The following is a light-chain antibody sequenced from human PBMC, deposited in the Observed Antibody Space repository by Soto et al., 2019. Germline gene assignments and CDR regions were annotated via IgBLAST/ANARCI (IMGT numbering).Light chain of an antibody. CDR2: AAS. V-gene: IGKV1-39*01. J-gene: IGKJ5*01. CDR3: QQSYRTPLT. Sequence: DIQMTQSPSSLSASVGDRVTITCRPSQSISSSSLHWYQQKPGKAPKLLISAASTLQSGVPSRFSDSESGTDFTLTISSLQPEDFATFYCQQSYRTPLTFGRGTRLEIK. CDR1: QSISSSS.